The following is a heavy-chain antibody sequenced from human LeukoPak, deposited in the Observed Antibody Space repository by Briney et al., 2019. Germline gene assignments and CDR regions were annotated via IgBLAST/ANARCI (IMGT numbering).Heavy chain of an antibody. D-gene: IGHD4-11*01. CDR3: ARVKATVTTPCEEYYYYMDV. CDR2: IYHSWST. Sequence: PSETLSLTCTVSGYSISSGYYWGWIRQPPGKGLEWIGRIYHSWSTYYNPSLKSRVTISVDTSKNQFSLKLSSVTAADTAVYYCARVKATVTTPCEEYYYYMDVWGKGTTVTVSS. CDR1: GYSISSGYY. V-gene: IGHV4-38-2*02. J-gene: IGHJ6*03.